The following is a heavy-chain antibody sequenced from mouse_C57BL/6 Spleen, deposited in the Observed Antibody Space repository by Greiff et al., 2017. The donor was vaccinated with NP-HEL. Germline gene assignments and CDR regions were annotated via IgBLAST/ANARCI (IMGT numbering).Heavy chain of an antibody. J-gene: IGHJ2*01. CDR2: IWSGGST. D-gene: IGHD1-1*01. Sequence: QVQLKQSGPGLVQPSQSLSITCTVSGFSLTSYGVHWVRQSPGKGLEWLGVIWSGGSTDYNAAFISRLSISKDNSKSQVFFKMNSLQADDTAIYYWARESYYYGSSFYYFDYWGQGTTLTVSS. CDR3: ARESYYYGSSFYYFDY. CDR1: GFSLTSYG. V-gene: IGHV2-2*01.